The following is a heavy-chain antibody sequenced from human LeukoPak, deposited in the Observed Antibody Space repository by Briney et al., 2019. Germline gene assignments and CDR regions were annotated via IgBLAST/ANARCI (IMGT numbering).Heavy chain of an antibody. CDR3: ASSYGMDV. CDR2: INSDGSSM. J-gene: IGHJ6*02. V-gene: IGHV3-74*01. CDR1: GFTFSSYW. Sequence: PGESLRISCAASGFTFSSYWMHWVRQARGKGLVWVSRINSDGSSMIYADSVKGRFTISRDNAKNTLYLQMNSLRAEDTAVYYCASSYGMDVWGQGTTVTVSS.